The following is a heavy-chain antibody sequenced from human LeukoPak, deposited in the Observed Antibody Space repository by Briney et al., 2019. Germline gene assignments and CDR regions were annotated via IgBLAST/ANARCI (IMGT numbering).Heavy chain of an antibody. CDR3: ARVSTTVTRNPFDY. D-gene: IGHD4-17*01. J-gene: IGHJ4*02. V-gene: IGHV4-59*12. Sequence: PSETLSLTCTVSGGSISSYYWSWIRQPPGKGLEWIGYIYYSGSTNYNPSLKSRVTISVDTSKNQFSLKLSSVTAADTAVYYCARVSTTVTRNPFDYWGQGTLVTVSS. CDR2: IYYSGST. CDR1: GGSISSYY.